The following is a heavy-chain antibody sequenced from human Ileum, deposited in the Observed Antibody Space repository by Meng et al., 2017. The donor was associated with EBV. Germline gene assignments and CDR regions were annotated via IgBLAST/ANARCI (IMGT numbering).Heavy chain of an antibody. V-gene: IGHV4-61*01. CDR3: ARGWDTAMDSG. D-gene: IGHD5-18*01. CDR1: GDSVSISSYY. J-gene: IGHJ4*02. CDR2: IYNSGTT. Sequence: QVQLQVRGPGRVKSSEALCLTCTVSGDSVSISSYYWGWIRQPPGKGREWIGYIYNSGTTNYNPSLESRVTISVDTSKNQFSLKLRSVAASDTAVYYCARGWDTAMDSGWGQGTLVTVSS.